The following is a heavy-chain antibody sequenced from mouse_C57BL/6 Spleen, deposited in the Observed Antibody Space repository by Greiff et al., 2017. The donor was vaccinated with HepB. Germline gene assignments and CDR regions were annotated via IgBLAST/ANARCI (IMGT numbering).Heavy chain of an antibody. CDR2: IHPNSGST. J-gene: IGHJ4*01. CDR1: GYTFTSYW. V-gene: IGHV1-64*01. CDR3: ARLRGDAMDY. Sequence: QVQLQQPGAELVKPGASVKLSCKASGYTFTSYWMHWVKQRPGQGLEWIGMIHPNSGSTNYNEKFKSKATLTVDKSSSTADMQLSSLTSEDSAVYYCARLRGDAMDYWGQGTSVTVSS.